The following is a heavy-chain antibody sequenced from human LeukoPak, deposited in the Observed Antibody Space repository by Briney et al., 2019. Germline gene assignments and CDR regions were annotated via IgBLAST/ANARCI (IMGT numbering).Heavy chain of an antibody. J-gene: IGHJ4*02. CDR2: INHSGST. CDR1: GGSFSGYY. D-gene: IGHD3-10*01. CDR3: ARRRHYYGSGRPFDY. Sequence: SETLYLTCAVYGGSFSGYYWSWIRQPPGKGLEWIGEINHSGSTNYNPSLKSRVTISVDTSKNQFSLKLSSVTAADTAVYYCARRRHYYGSGRPFDYWGQGTLVTVSS. V-gene: IGHV4-34*01.